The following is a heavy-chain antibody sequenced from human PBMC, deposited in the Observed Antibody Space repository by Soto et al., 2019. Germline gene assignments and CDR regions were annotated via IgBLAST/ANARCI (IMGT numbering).Heavy chain of an antibody. CDR2: IYSDGTT. J-gene: IGHJ3*02. V-gene: IGHV3-53*01. CDR3: ARGRLYYDSSGLHNDAFDI. Sequence: EVQLVESGGGLIQPGGSLRLSCAASGFTVSNRFLSWVRQAPGKGLQWGSLIYSDGTTSYADSVKGRFTISRDNSNNTLYLQMNSLRAEDTAVYFCARGRLYYDSSGLHNDAFDIWGQGTMVTVSS. CDR1: GFTVSNRF. D-gene: IGHD3-22*01.